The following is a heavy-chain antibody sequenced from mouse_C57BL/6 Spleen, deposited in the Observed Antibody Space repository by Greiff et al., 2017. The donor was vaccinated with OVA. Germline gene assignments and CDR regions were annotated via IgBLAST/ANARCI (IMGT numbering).Heavy chain of an antibody. CDR2: IYPGDGDT. Sequence: VQLQQSGPELVKPGASVKISCKASGYAFSSSWMNWVKQRPGKGLEWIGRIYPGDGDTNYNGKFKGKATLTADKSSSTAYMQLSSLTSEDSAVYFCARGGVSSRGYYFDYWGQGTLVTVSA. CDR3: ARGGVSSRGYYFDY. J-gene: IGHJ3*01. CDR1: GYAFSSSW. D-gene: IGHD1-1*01. V-gene: IGHV1-82*01.